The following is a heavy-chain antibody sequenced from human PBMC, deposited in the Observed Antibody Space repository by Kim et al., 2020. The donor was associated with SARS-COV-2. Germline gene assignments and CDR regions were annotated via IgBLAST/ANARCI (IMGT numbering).Heavy chain of an antibody. D-gene: IGHD1-26*01. J-gene: IGHJ6*02. CDR3: ANLVGADYYYYGMDV. CDR1: GFTFSSYA. CDR2: ISGSGGST. Sequence: GGSLRLSCAASGFTFSSYAMSWVRQAPGKGLEWVSAISGSGGSTYYADSVKGRFTISRDNSKNTLYLQMNSLRAEDTAVYYCANLVGADYYYYGMDVWGQGTMVTVSS. V-gene: IGHV3-23*01.